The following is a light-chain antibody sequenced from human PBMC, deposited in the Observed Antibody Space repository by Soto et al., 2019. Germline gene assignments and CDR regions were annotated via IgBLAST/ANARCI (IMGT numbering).Light chain of an antibody. CDR3: QHYNSYSEA. V-gene: IGKV1-5*03. J-gene: IGKJ1*01. CDR1: QTISSW. CDR2: KAS. Sequence: IQLTQSPSKLSGSVGDSITLTCRASQTISSWLAWYQQKPGKAPKLLIYKASTLKSGVPSRFSGSGSGTEFTLTISSLQPDDFATYYCQHYNSYSEAFGQGTKVDIK.